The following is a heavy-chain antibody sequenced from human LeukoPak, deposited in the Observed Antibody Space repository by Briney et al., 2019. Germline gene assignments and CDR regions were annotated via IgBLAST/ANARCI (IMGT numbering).Heavy chain of an antibody. Sequence: PSETLSLTCTVSGGSISSGDYYWSWIRPPPGTGLERIGYIYYSGSTYYNPSLKSRVTISVDTSKNQFSLKLNSVTAADTAVYYCARGPRYFRYGLDVWGKGTTVTVSS. CDR2: IYYSGST. D-gene: IGHD3-9*01. CDR3: ARGPRYFRYGLDV. V-gene: IGHV4-30-4*01. CDR1: GGSISSGDYY. J-gene: IGHJ6*04.